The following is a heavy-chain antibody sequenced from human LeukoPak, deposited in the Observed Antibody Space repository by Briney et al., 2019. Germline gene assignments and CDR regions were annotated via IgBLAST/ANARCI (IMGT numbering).Heavy chain of an antibody. J-gene: IGHJ4*02. Sequence: PGGSLRLSCEASGFTFSSYWMHWVRQAPGQGLVWVSRINSDGSSTSYADSVKGRFTISRDNAKNTVFLQLNSLRADDTAVYYCASALGGQGGHWGQGTLVTVSS. D-gene: IGHD1-26*01. CDR3: ASALGGQGGH. CDR2: INSDGSST. CDR1: GFTFSSYW. V-gene: IGHV3-74*01.